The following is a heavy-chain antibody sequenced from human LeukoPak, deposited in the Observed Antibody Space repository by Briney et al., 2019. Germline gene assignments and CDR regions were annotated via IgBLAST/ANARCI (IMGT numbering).Heavy chain of an antibody. CDR1: GYTFTSYD. Sequence: ASVKVSCKAPGYTFTSYDINWVRQATGQGLEWMGWMNPNSGNTGYAQKFQGRVTMTRNTSISTAYMELSSLRSEDTAVYYCARHYCSGGSCYLGLVYWGQGTLVTVSS. D-gene: IGHD2-15*01. CDR2: MNPNSGNT. J-gene: IGHJ4*02. V-gene: IGHV1-8*01. CDR3: ARHYCSGGSCYLGLVY.